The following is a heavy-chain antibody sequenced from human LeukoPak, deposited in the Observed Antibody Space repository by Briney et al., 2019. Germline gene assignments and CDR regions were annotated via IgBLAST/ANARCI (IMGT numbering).Heavy chain of an antibody. CDR2: IIPIFGTA. D-gene: IGHD6-6*01. CDR3: ARSSSSDGWFDP. Sequence: ASVKVSCKASGGTFSSYAISWVRQAPGQGLEWMGGIIPIFGTANYAQKFQGRVTITTDESTSTAYMELSSLRSEDTAVYYCARSSSSDGWFDPWGQGTLVTVSS. V-gene: IGHV1-69*05. CDR1: GGTFSSYA. J-gene: IGHJ5*02.